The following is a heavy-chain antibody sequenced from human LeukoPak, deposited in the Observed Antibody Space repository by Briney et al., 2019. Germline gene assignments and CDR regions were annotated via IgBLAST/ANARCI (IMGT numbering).Heavy chain of an antibody. CDR2: ISYDGSNK. CDR3: AREARSPDYYYMDV. Sequence: GGSLRLPCAASGFTFSSYGMHWVRQAPGKGLEWVAVISYDGSNKYYADSVKGRFTISRDNSKNTLYLQMNSLRAEDTAVYYCAREARSPDYYYMDVWGKGTTVTVSS. V-gene: IGHV3-30*19. CDR1: GFTFSSYG. J-gene: IGHJ6*03.